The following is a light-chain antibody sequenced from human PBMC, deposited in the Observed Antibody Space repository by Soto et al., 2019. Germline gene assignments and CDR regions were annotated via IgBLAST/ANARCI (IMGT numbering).Light chain of an antibody. J-gene: IGLJ2*01. V-gene: IGLV1-44*01. Sequence: QSVLTQPPSASGTPGQRVTISCSGSSSNIGSNTVNWYQQLPGTAPNLLIYSNNQRPSGVPDRFSGSKSGTSASLAISGLQSEDEADYYCAAWDDSLNGPVFGGGTKLTVL. CDR3: AAWDDSLNGPV. CDR2: SNN. CDR1: SSNIGSNT.